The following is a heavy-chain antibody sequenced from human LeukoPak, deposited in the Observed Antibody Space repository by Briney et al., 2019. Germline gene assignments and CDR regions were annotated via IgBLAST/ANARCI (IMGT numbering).Heavy chain of an antibody. Sequence: PGGSLRLSCAASGFTFSSYAMTWVRQAPGKGLEWVSTVSGSGDSTNYPDSVRGRFTISRDNSKNTLYLQMNSLRAEDTAVYYCAKDGLTYYYDSSGYPLDYWGQGTLVTVSS. D-gene: IGHD3-22*01. J-gene: IGHJ4*02. CDR1: GFTFSSYA. CDR3: AKDGLTYYYDSSGYPLDY. V-gene: IGHV3-23*01. CDR2: VSGSGDST.